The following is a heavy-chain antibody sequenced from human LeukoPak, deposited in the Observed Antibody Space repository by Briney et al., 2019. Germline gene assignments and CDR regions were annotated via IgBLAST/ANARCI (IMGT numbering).Heavy chain of an antibody. CDR2: FSGSGGST. CDR3: AKGARYSDDPDYYFYHMDV. J-gene: IGHJ6*03. V-gene: IGHV3-23*01. D-gene: IGHD2-21*01. CDR1: GFTFSSYA. Sequence: GGSLRLSCAASGFTFSSYAMSWVRQAPGKGLECISGFSGSGGSTYYADSVKGRFTISRDNSKNTLYLQMNSLRADDTAIYYCAKGARYSDDPDYYFYHMDVWGKGTTVTASS.